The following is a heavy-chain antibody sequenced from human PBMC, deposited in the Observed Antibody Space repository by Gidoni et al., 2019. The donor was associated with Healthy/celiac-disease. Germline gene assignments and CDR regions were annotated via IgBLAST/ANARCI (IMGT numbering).Heavy chain of an antibody. D-gene: IGHD5-12*01. J-gene: IGHJ6*02. CDR3: ARLPGGYSGPGAGDYYYGMDV. CDR1: GGSFSGYY. V-gene: IGHV4-34*01. Sequence: QVQLQQWGAGLLKPSETLSLTCAVYGGSFSGYYWRWIRQPPGKGLEWIGEINHSGSTNYNPSLKSRVTISVDTSKNQFSLKLSSVTAADTAVYYCARLPGGYSGPGAGDYYYGMDVWGQGTTVTVSS. CDR2: INHSGST.